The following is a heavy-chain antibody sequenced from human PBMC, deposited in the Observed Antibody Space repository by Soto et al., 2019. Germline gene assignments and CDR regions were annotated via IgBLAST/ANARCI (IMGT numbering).Heavy chain of an antibody. CDR2: ILYDGSDQ. D-gene: IGHD5-12*01. CDR1: GFTFSNYG. Sequence: VGSLRLSCAVSGFTFSNYGMHWVRQAPGKGLEWVAVILYDGSDQYYADSVKGRFTISRDSSKNTLWLQMNSPRAEDTAVYYCARAEGGYNLAYYHYGMDVWGQGTTVTVSS. V-gene: IGHV3-33*05. J-gene: IGHJ6*02. CDR3: ARAEGGYNLAYYHYGMDV.